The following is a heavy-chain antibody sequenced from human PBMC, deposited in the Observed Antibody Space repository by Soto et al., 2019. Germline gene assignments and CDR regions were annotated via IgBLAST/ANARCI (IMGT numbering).Heavy chain of an antibody. J-gene: IGHJ6*03. V-gene: IGHV1-18*01. CDR3: ARDMTTVTKYYYYYMDV. CDR1: GYTFTSYC. D-gene: IGHD4-17*01. Sequence: ASVKVSCKASGYTFTSYCISWVRQAPGQGLEWMGWISAYNGNTNYAQKLQGRVTMTTDTSTSTAYMELRSLRSDDTAVYYCARDMTTVTKYYYYYMDVWGKGTTVTVSS. CDR2: ISAYNGNT.